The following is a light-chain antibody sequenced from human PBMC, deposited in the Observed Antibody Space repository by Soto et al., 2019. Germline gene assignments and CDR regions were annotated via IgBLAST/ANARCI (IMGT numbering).Light chain of an antibody. CDR1: QSVNSY. Sequence: EIVLTQSPATLSLSPGERATLSCRASQSVNSYLAWYQHKPGQSPRLLIYGASTRATGIPARFSGSGSGTEFTLTISSLQSEDFAVYYCQQYNNWPKTFGQGTKVDIK. V-gene: IGKV3-15*01. CDR3: QQYNNWPKT. CDR2: GAS. J-gene: IGKJ1*01.